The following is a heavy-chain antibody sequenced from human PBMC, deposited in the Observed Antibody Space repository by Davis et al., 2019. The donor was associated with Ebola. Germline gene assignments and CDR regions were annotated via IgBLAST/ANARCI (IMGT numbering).Heavy chain of an antibody. CDR1: GFTVSSNY. Sequence: PGGSLRLSCAASGFTVSSNYMSWVRQAPGKGLEWVSAISGSGGSTYYADSVKGRFTISRDNSKNTLYLQMNSLRAEDTAVYYCAKLDVVVVALSWFDPWGQGTLVTVSS. V-gene: IGHV3-23*01. CDR2: ISGSGGST. D-gene: IGHD2-15*01. CDR3: AKLDVVVVALSWFDP. J-gene: IGHJ5*02.